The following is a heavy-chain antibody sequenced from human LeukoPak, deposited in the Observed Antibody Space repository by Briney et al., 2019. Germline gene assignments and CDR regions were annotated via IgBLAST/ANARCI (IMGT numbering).Heavy chain of an antibody. V-gene: IGHV3-23*01. J-gene: IGHJ4*02. D-gene: IGHD3-10*01. CDR2: FSASGST. Sequence: GGSLRLSCAASGFTFRNYGMNWVRQAPGKGLEWVSAFSASGSTYYADSVKGRFTVSRDNSKNTLYLEVISLTAEDTAVYYCAKDDAWIRFGEWSQGTLVTVSS. CDR1: GFTFRNYG. CDR3: AKDDAWIRFGE.